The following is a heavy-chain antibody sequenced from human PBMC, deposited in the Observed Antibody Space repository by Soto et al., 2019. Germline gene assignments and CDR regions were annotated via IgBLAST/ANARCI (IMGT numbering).Heavy chain of an antibody. J-gene: IGHJ6*02. V-gene: IGHV3-7*01. CDR1: GFTFSSYW. D-gene: IGHD1-1*01. Sequence: PGGSLRLSCAASGFTFSSYWMSWVRQAPGKGLEWVANIKQDGSEKYYVDSVKGRFTISRDNAKNSLYLQMNSLRAEDTAVYYCATSATTYYYYYGMDAWGQGTTVTVSS. CDR3: ATSATTYYYYYGMDA. CDR2: IKQDGSEK.